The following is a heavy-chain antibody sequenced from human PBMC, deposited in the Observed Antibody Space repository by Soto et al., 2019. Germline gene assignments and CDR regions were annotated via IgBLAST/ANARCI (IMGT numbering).Heavy chain of an antibody. D-gene: IGHD1-1*01. CDR3: VRHGNGTPYYFDF. J-gene: IGHJ4*02. CDR2: IDPSDSYT. V-gene: IGHV5-10-1*03. CDR1: GYKFIGYW. Sequence: EVQLVQSGAEVKKRGESLRISCKGSGYKFIGYWISGVRQMPGKGLEWVGRIDPSDSYTSYSPSFQGHVTISVDTSISTAYLQWRSLQASDTARYYCVRHGNGTPYYFDFWGRGTLVPVSS.